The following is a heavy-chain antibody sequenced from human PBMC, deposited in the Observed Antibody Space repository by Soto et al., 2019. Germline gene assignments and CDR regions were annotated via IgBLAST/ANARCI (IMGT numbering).Heavy chain of an antibody. CDR3: VRIRRGDGYTFGY. Sequence: EVQLVESGGVSVQPGGSLRLSCTASGFTLSNYCMHWVRQAPGKGLVWVSRINTDGSTTTYADSVKGRFTISRDNAKNTLYLQMNSLSDEDTAVYYCVRIRRGDGYTFGYWGQGTLVTVSS. J-gene: IGHJ4*02. CDR2: INTDGSTT. D-gene: IGHD5-12*01. CDR1: GFTLSNYC. V-gene: IGHV3-74*01.